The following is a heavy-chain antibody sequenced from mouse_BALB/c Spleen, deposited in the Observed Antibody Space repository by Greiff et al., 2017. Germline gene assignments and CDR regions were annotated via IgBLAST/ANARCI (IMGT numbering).Heavy chain of an antibody. V-gene: IGHV14-3*02. CDR1: GFNIKDTY. Sequence: VQLKQSGAELVKPGASVKLSCTASGFNIKDTYMHWVKQRPEQGLEWIGRIDPANGNTKYDPKFQGKATITADTSSNTAYLQLSSLTSEDTAVYYCASYDYDPYYYAMDYWGQGTSVTVSS. D-gene: IGHD2-4*01. CDR2: IDPANGNT. J-gene: IGHJ4*01. CDR3: ASYDYDPYYYAMDY.